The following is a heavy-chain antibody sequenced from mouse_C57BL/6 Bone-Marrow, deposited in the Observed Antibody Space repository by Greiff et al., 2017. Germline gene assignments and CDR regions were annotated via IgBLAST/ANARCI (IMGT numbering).Heavy chain of an antibody. Sequence: EVKLMESGGDLVKPGGSLKLSCAASGFTFSSYGMSWVRQTPDKRLEWVATISSGGSYTYYPDSVKGRFTISRDNAKNTLYLQMSSLKSEDTAMYYCARHGRLRRRFAYWGQGTLGTVSA. CDR2: ISSGGSYT. J-gene: IGHJ3*01. CDR3: ARHGRLRRRFAY. D-gene: IGHD2-2*01. V-gene: IGHV5-6*01. CDR1: GFTFSSYG.